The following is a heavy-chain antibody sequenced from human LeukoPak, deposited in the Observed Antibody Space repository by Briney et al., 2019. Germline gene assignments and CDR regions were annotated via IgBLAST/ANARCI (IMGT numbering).Heavy chain of an antibody. Sequence: SQTLSLTCTVSGGSISSGSYYWSWIRQPAGRGLEWIGRIYTSWSTNYNPSLKSRATLSVDTYKNQFSLKLSSVTAADTAVYYCARTGHGYSGYDLLFDYWGQGTLVTVSS. CDR1: GGSISSGSYY. V-gene: IGHV4-61*02. CDR2: IYTSWST. D-gene: IGHD5-12*01. J-gene: IGHJ4*02. CDR3: ARTGHGYSGYDLLFDY.